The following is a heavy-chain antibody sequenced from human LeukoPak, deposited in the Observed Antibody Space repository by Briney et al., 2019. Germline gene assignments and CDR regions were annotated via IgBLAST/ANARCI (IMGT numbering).Heavy chain of an antibody. CDR2: IYTTGST. J-gene: IGHJ4*02. V-gene: IGHV4-4*07. CDR3: ASHLEFLEWFPLSYFDY. CDR1: GDSISSDY. D-gene: IGHD3-3*02. Sequence: PSETLSLTCSVSGDSISSDYWSWIRQLAGKGLEWIGRIYTTGSTNYNPSLKSRVTMSVDMSKNQFSLKLSSVTAADTAVYFCASHLEFLEWFPLSYFDYWGQGTLVTVSS.